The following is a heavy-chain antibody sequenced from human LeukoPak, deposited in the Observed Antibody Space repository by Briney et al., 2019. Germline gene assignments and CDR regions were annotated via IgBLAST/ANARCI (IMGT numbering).Heavy chain of an antibody. CDR1: GFTFSSYS. D-gene: IGHD2-2*02. J-gene: IGHJ5*02. V-gene: IGHV3-23*01. CDR2: ISGSGVTT. CDR3: AKMGYCSSTSCYTGWVWFDP. Sequence: PGGSLRLSCAASGFTFSSYSMNWVRQAPGKGLEWVSAISGSGVTTYYADSVKGRFTISRDNSKNTLYLQMNSLRAEDTAVYYCAKMGYCSSTSCYTGWVWFDPWGQGTLVTVSS.